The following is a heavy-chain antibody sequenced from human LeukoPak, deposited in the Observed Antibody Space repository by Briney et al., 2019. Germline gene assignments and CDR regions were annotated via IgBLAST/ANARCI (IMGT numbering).Heavy chain of an antibody. Sequence: SETLSLTCAVYGGSFSGYYWSWIRQPPGKGLEWIGEINHSGSTNYNPSLKSRVTISVDTSKNQFSLKLSSVTAADTAVYYCARVAYGDYHWFDPWGQGTLVTVSS. D-gene: IGHD4-17*01. CDR3: ARVAYGDYHWFDP. V-gene: IGHV4-34*01. CDR2: INHSGST. J-gene: IGHJ5*02. CDR1: GGSFSGYY.